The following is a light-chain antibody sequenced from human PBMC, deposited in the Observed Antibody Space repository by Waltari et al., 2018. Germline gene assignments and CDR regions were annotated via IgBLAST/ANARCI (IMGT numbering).Light chain of an antibody. CDR1: QSVSSK. CDR3: QQYDNWPLT. V-gene: IGKV3-15*01. J-gene: IGKJ2*01. Sequence: EIVMTQSPATLSVSPGERATLSFTASQSVSSKLAGYQQSPFRAPRILTYAASARATGIPSRFSGSGSGTEFTLTISSLQSEDFAIYFCQQYDNWPLTFGQGTKLEIK. CDR2: AAS.